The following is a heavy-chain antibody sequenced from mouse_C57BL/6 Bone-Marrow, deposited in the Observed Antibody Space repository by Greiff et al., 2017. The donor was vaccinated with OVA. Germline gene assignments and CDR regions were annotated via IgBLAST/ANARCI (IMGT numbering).Heavy chain of an antibody. D-gene: IGHD2-4*01. Sequence: QVQLQQPGAELVMPGASVKLSCKASGYTFTSYWMHWVKQRPGQGLEWIGEIDPSDSYTNYNQKFKGKSTLTVDKSSSTAYMQLSSLTSEDSAVYYWARRDYDGGVAMDYWGQGTSVTVSS. V-gene: IGHV1-69*01. CDR3: ARRDYDGGVAMDY. J-gene: IGHJ4*01. CDR2: IDPSDSYT. CDR1: GYTFTSYW.